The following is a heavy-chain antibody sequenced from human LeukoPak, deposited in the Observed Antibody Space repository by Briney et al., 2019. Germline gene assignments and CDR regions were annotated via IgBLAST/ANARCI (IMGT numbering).Heavy chain of an antibody. CDR2: IYSGGST. CDR1: GFTVSSNH. J-gene: IGHJ4*02. V-gene: IGHV3-53*01. D-gene: IGHD3-10*01. CDR3: ARETEYYGSGSYYIGY. Sequence: GGSLRLSCAASGFTVSSNHMSWVRQAPGKGLEWVSVIYSGGSTYYADSVKGRFTISRDDAKNTLYLQMNSLRAEDTAVYYCARETEYYGSGSYYIGYWGQGTLVTVSS.